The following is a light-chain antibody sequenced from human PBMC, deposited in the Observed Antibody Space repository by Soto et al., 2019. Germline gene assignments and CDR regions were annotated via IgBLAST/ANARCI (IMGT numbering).Light chain of an antibody. Sequence: DIQMTQSPSSVSASVGDRVTITCRASQGISSWLAWHQQKPGRAPKLLISKASSLESGVPSRFSGSGFGTEFTLTISSLQPDDFATYYCQQYNSYRAFGQGTRLEIK. J-gene: IGKJ5*01. V-gene: IGKV1-5*03. CDR1: QGISSW. CDR2: KAS. CDR3: QQYNSYRA.